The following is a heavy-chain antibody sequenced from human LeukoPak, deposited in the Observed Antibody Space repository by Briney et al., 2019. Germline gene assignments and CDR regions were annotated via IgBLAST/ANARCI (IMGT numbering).Heavy chain of an antibody. CDR1: GYTFTGYY. CDR2: INPNSGGT. J-gene: IGHJ4*02. CDR3: ARGAGEDLEYCSSTSCYEGGVDY. Sequence: EASVKVSCKASGYTFTGYYMHWVRQAPGQGLEWMGWINPNSGGTNYAQKFQGRVTMTRDTSISTAYMELSRLRSDDTAVYYCARGAGEDLEYCSSTSCYEGGVDYWGQGTLVTVSS. D-gene: IGHD2-2*01. V-gene: IGHV1-2*02.